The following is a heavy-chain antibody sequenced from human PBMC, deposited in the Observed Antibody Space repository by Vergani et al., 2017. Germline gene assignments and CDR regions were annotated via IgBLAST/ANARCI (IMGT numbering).Heavy chain of an antibody. V-gene: IGHV3-9*01. Sequence: EVQLLESGGNLIQPGGSLRLSCGASGFTFSSYAMHWVRQAPGKGLEWVSGISWNSGSIGYADSVKGRFTISRDNAKNSLYLQMNSLRAEDTALYYCAKDTWKYQLLSGGAAGTLDYWGQGTLVTVSS. CDR2: ISWNSGSI. J-gene: IGHJ4*02. CDR1: GFTFSSYA. D-gene: IGHD2-2*01. CDR3: AKDTWKYQLLSGGAAGTLDY.